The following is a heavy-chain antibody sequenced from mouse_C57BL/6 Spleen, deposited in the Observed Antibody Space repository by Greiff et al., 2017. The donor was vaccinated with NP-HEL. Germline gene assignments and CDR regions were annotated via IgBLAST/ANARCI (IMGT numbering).Heavy chain of an antibody. J-gene: IGHJ2*01. CDR2: IDPETGGT. V-gene: IGHV1-15*01. CDR1: GYTFTDYE. CDR3: TRITTPDYFDY. Sequence: QVQLQQSGAELVRPGASVTLSCKASGYTFTDYEMHWVKQTPVHGLEWIGAIDPETGGTAYNQKFKGKAILTADKSSSTAYMELRSLTSEDSAVYYCTRITTPDYFDYWGQGTTLTVSS. D-gene: IGHD1-1*01.